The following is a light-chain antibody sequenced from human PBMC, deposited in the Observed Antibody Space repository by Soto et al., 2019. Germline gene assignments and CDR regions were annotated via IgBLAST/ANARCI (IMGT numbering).Light chain of an antibody. CDR1: QSVTSSY. J-gene: IGKJ2*01. CDR2: GAS. CDR3: QQYYSSPYT. Sequence: EIVLTQSPGTLSLSPGESATLSCRTSQSVTSSYLAWYQQKPGQAPRLLSYGASTRATGIPDRFSGGGSGTVFILTISRLEPEDFAMYYCQQYYSSPYTFGQGTEVDI. V-gene: IGKV3-20*01.